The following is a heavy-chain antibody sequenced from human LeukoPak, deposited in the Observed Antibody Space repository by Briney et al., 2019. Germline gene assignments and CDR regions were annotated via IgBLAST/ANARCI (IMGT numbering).Heavy chain of an antibody. V-gene: IGHV4-59*08. J-gene: IGHJ4*02. Sequence: SETLSLTCTVSGGSISRYCWSWIRQPPGKGLEWIGYIYYSGSTNYNPSLKSRVTISVDTSKNQFSLKLSSVTAADTAVYYCARRRSGDGGYSSSWYHDYWGQGTLVTVSS. CDR2: IYYSGST. CDR3: ARRRSGDGGYSSSWYHDY. CDR1: GGSISRYC. D-gene: IGHD6-13*01.